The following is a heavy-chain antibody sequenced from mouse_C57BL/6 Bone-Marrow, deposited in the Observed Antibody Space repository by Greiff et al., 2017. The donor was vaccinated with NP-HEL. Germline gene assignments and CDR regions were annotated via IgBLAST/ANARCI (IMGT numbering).Heavy chain of an antibody. CDR2: INPGSGGT. J-gene: IGHJ4*01. V-gene: IGHV1-54*01. D-gene: IGHD2-4*01. Sequence: LEESGAELVRPGTSVKVSCKASGYAFTNYLIEWVKQRPGQGLEWIGVINPGSGGTNYNEKFKGKATLTADKSSSTAYMQLSSLTSEDSAVYFCARSGYDYDDYAMDYWGQGTSVTVSS. CDR3: ARSGYDYDDYAMDY. CDR1: GYAFTNYL.